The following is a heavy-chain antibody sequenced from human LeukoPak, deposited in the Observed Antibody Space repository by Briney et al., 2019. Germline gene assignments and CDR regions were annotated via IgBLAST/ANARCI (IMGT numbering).Heavy chain of an antibody. CDR3: ARAGYSMDTEYFQH. CDR2: IDTDGGGT. D-gene: IGHD5-18*01. CDR1: GLTLSTHA. V-gene: IGHV3-64*04. Sequence: GGSLRLSCSGSGLTLSTHAMHWVRQAPGKGLEYVSAIDTDGGGTYYADSVKGRFTISRDNAKSSLYLQMNSLRAEDTAVYYCARAGYSMDTEYFQHWGQGTLVTVSS. J-gene: IGHJ1*01.